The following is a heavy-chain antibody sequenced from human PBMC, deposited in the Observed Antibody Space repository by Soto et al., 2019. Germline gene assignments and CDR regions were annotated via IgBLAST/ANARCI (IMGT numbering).Heavy chain of an antibody. CDR2: INPKSGGT. CDR3: ARGGTFAYDTSGYSVY. Sequence: GASVKVSCKTSGYTFSAYYMHWVRQAPGQGLEWMGWINPKSGGTLYAQKFQGRVTMTRDTSISTAYMELSRLRSDDTAVYYCARGGTFAYDTSGYSVYWGQGTLLTVSS. V-gene: IGHV1-2*02. D-gene: IGHD3-22*01. CDR1: GYTFSAYY. J-gene: IGHJ4*02.